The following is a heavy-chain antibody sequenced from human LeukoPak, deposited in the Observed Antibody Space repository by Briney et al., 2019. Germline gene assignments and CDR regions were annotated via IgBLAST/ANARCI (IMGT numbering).Heavy chain of an antibody. Sequence: GGSLRLSCAASGFSFSGHWMNWVRQAPGKGLEWVANIKQDGSGKFYVGSVKGGFIIYRDNAENSLYLHMVSHSAEETALYYGSSTAGYLIENWGQGTLVTVSS. CDR3: SSTAGYLIEN. D-gene: IGHD2-15*01. CDR1: GFSFSGHW. V-gene: IGHV3-7*03. J-gene: IGHJ4*02. CDR2: IKQDGSGK.